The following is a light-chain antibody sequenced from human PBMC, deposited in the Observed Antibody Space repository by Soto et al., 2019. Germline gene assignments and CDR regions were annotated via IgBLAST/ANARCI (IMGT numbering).Light chain of an antibody. J-gene: IGKJ4*01. V-gene: IGKV1-9*01. Sequence: IQLTQSTTFLSASVGDRVTITCRASQGIRNFLAWYQQKLGKAPKLLIYAASTLESGVSLRFSGSGSGTEFTLTISNLQPEDFATYYCQHLNSYPRALAFGGGTKLEIK. CDR3: QHLNSYPRALA. CDR1: QGIRNF. CDR2: AAS.